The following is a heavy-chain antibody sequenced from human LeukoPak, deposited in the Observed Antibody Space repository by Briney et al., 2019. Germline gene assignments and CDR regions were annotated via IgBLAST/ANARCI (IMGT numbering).Heavy chain of an antibody. CDR2: ISGSGGST. V-gene: IGHV3-23*01. Sequence: PGGSLRLSCAASGFTFSSYAMSWVRQAPRKGLEWVSAISGSGGSTYYADSVKGRFTISRDNSKNTLYLQMNSLRAEDTAVYYCAKYSKRILVGHLFDYWGQGTLVTVSS. CDR1: GFTFSSYA. D-gene: IGHD2-15*01. J-gene: IGHJ4*02. CDR3: AKYSKRILVGHLFDY.